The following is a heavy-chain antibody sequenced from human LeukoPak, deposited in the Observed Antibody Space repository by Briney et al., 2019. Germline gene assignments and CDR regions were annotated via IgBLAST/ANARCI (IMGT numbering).Heavy chain of an antibody. Sequence: ASVKVSCKSSGYTFTGYYIHWVRQAPGQGLEWMGWINPNNGGTKYVQKFQGRVTMTRDMSISTAYMELSRLRSDDTAVYYCARAYCGGDCYQRSDFDYWGQGTLVTVSS. CDR2: INPNNGGT. CDR1: GYTFTGYY. D-gene: IGHD2-21*02. J-gene: IGHJ4*02. CDR3: ARAYCGGDCYQRSDFDY. V-gene: IGHV1-2*02.